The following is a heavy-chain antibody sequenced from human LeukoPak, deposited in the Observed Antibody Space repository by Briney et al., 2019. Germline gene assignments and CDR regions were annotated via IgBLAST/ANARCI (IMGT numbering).Heavy chain of an antibody. CDR2: IYYSGST. CDR3: ASRNYYYYMDV. CDR1: GGSISSSSYY. J-gene: IGHJ6*03. V-gene: IGHV4-39*01. Sequence: TSETVSLTCTVSGGSISSSSYYWGWIRQPPGKGLEWIGSIYYSGSTYYNPSLKSRVTISVDTSKNQFSLKLSSVTAADTAVYYCASRNYYYYMDVWGKGTTVTVSS.